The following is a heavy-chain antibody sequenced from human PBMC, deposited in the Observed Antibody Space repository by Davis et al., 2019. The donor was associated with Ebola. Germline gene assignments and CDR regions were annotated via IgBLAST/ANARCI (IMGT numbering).Heavy chain of an antibody. Sequence: ASVKVSCKASGYTFTSYDINWVRQAPGQGLEWMGWISTYNGNTNYAQKVQGRITMTTDTSTSTAYMELRSLRSDDTAVYYCARDRVVTTVTTPTNWFDPWGQGTLVTVSS. CDR1: GYTFTSYD. V-gene: IGHV1-18*01. J-gene: IGHJ5*02. D-gene: IGHD4-17*01. CDR2: ISTYNGNT. CDR3: ARDRVVTTVTTPTNWFDP.